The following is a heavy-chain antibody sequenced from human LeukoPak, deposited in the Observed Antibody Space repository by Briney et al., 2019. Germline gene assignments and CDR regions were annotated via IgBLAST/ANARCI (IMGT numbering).Heavy chain of an antibody. J-gene: IGHJ4*02. V-gene: IGHV4-39*01. D-gene: IGHD6-13*01. CDR3: ARQPYSSSWGDFDY. CDR2: IYYSGST. CDR1: GGSISSSSYY. Sequence: SETLSLTCTVSGGSISSSSYYWGWIRQPPGKGLEWIVSIYYSGSTYYNPSLKSRVTISVDTSKNQFSLKLSSVTAADTAVYYCARQPYSSSWGDFDYWGQGTLVTVSS.